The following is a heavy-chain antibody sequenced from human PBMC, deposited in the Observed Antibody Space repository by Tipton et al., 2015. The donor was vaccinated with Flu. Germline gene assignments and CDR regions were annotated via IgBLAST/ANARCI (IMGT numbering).Heavy chain of an antibody. CDR2: INHSGST. V-gene: IGHV4-34*01. J-gene: IGHJ4*02. Sequence: AGLVKPSETLSLTCAVYGGSFGGYYWSWIRQPPGKGLEWIGEINHSGSTNYNPSLKSRVTISVDTSKNQFSLKVRSLTAADTALYYCARGSGYTNAYLDYWGQGTLVTVSS. D-gene: IGHD5-12*01. CDR3: ARGSGYTNAYLDY. CDR1: GGSFGGYY.